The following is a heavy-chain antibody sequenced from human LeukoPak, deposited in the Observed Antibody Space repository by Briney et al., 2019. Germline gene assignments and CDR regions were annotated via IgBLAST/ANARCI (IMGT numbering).Heavy chain of an antibody. J-gene: IGHJ4*02. CDR2: IYYSGNT. D-gene: IGHD1-14*01. CDR1: GGSISSSSFY. CDR3: ARLNQGNRFDY. Sequence: SETLSLTCTVSGGSISSSSFYWGWLRQPPEKGLEWMGSIYYSGNTYYNPSLKSRVTISVDTSKNQFSLKRSSVTAADTAVYYCARLNQGNRFDYWDQGTLVTVSS. V-gene: IGHV4-39*01.